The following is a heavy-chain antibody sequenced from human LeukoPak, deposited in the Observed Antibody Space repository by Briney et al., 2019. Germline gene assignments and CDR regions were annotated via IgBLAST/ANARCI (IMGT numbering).Heavy chain of an antibody. Sequence: GGSLRLSCSASGFTFSSYEMNWLRQAPGNGLEGGSYISSSSNTIYYADSVKGRFTTSRDNAQNSLYVQMTNLKAEDTAMYYCVRFMRGTIGGDNWGQGTLVTVSA. D-gene: IGHD3-16*01. CDR2: ISSSSNTI. CDR1: GFTFSSYE. J-gene: IGHJ4*02. CDR3: VRFMRGTIGGDN. V-gene: IGHV3-48*03.